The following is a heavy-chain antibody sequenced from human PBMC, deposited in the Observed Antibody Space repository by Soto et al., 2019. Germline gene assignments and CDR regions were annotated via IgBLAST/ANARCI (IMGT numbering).Heavy chain of an antibody. D-gene: IGHD2-21*02. CDR3: VRGVIGGTGDRFDY. CDR2: IYRSGRT. J-gene: IGHJ4*02. Sequence: EVQLVESGGGLVQPGGSRTLLCAVSGFTVTNDYMAWVRQAPGRGLEWVSAIYRSGRTYYVDSVKGRFTISRDSSMNTLFLQMNIVRAEDTAIYYCVRGVIGGTGDRFDYWGQGTLVTVSS. CDR1: GFTVTNDY. V-gene: IGHV3-66*01.